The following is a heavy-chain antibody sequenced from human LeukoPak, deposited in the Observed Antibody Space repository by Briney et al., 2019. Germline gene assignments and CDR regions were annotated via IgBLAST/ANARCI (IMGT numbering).Heavy chain of an antibody. CDR3: ARVKGRVFGVITTKERYFDY. Sequence: ASVKVSCKASGYTFTGSYMHWVRQAPGQGLEWMGWINPNSGVSNYAQKFRGRVTMTRDTSISTAYMELSRLTSDDTAVYYCARVKGRVFGVITTKERYFDYWGQGTLVTVSS. CDR1: GYTFTGSY. D-gene: IGHD3-3*01. J-gene: IGHJ4*02. CDR2: INPNSGVS. V-gene: IGHV1-2*02.